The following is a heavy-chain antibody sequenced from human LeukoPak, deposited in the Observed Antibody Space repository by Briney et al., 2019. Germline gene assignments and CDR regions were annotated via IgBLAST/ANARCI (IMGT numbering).Heavy chain of an antibody. D-gene: IGHD4-11*01. Sequence: PGGSLRLSCATSGFTFSYYNMRGVRQAPGKGVERVVFMRYDGSNKEYADSVKRRFTISRDTSKSTLFLQMNRLRPEDTAIYYCARASPDYSDYDYYFDYWGQGTLVAVSS. J-gene: IGHJ4*02. CDR2: MRYDGSNK. V-gene: IGHV3-30*02. CDR3: ARASPDYSDYDYYFDY. CDR1: GFTFSYYN.